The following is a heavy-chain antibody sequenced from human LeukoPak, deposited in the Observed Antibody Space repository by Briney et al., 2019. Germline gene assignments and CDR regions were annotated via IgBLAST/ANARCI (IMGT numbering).Heavy chain of an antibody. CDR3: ARDSLDRNSSGYPGFDY. CDR1: GFTFTNAW. CDR2: ISSSGSTI. V-gene: IGHV3-11*01. J-gene: IGHJ4*02. Sequence: GGSLRLSCAASGFTFTNAWMSWIRQAPGKGLEWVSYISSSGSTIYYADSVKGRFTISRDNAKNSLYLQMNSLRAEDTAVYYCARDSLDRNSSGYPGFDYWGQGTLVTVSS. D-gene: IGHD3-22*01.